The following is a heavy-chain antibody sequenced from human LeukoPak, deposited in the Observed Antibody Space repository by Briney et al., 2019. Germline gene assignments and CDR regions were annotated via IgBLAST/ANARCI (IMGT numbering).Heavy chain of an antibody. CDR2: IYSGGST. J-gene: IGHJ4*02. CDR1: GFTVSSNY. D-gene: IGHD3-10*01. CDR3: AKDRALLWFGELSYFDY. Sequence: GGSLRLSRAASGFTVSSNYMSWVRQAPGKGLEWVSVIYSGGSTYYADSVKGRFTISRDNSKNTLYLQMNSLRAEDTAVYYCAKDRALLWFGELSYFDYWGQGTLVTVSS. V-gene: IGHV3-53*01.